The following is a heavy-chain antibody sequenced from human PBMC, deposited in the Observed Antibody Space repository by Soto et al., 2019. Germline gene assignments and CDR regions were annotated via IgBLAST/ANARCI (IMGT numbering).Heavy chain of an antibody. J-gene: IGHJ6*02. CDR3: AKDGGYCSSTSCPRGLPYYYGMDV. D-gene: IGHD2-2*01. Sequence: SLRLSCAASGFTFDDYAMHWVRQAPGKGLEWVSGISWNSGSIGYADSVKGRFTISRDNAKNSLYLQMNSLRAEDTALYYCAKDGGYCSSTSCPRGLPYYYGMDVWGQGTTVTVSS. V-gene: IGHV3-9*01. CDR2: ISWNSGSI. CDR1: GFTFDDYA.